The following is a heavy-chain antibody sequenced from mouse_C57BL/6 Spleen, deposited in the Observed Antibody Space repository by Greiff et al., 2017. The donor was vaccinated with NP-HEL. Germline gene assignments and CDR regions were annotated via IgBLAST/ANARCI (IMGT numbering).Heavy chain of an antibody. Sequence: QVQLQQPGAELVRPGSSVKLSCKASGYTFTSYWMHWVKQRPIQGLEWIGNIDPSDSETHYNQKFKDKATLTVDKSSSTAYMQLSSLTSEDSAVYYCARTRYGSPLDYWGQGTTLTVSS. V-gene: IGHV1-52*01. CDR2: IDPSDSET. CDR1: GYTFTSYW. D-gene: IGHD1-1*01. CDR3: ARTRYGSPLDY. J-gene: IGHJ2*01.